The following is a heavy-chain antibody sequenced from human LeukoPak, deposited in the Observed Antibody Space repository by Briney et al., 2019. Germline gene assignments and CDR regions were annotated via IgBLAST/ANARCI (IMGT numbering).Heavy chain of an antibody. Sequence: ASVKVSCKASGYTFTSYYMHWVRQAPGQGLEWMGIINPSGGSTSYAQKFQGRVTITRNTSISTAYMELSSLRSEDTAVYYCARTYYDFWSGYTFDYWGQGTLVTVSS. V-gene: IGHV1-46*01. J-gene: IGHJ4*02. D-gene: IGHD3-3*01. CDR1: GYTFTSYY. CDR3: ARTYYDFWSGYTFDY. CDR2: INPSGGST.